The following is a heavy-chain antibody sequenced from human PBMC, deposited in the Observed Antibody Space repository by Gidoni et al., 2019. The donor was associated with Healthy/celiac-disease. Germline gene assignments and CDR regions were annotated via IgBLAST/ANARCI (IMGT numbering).Heavy chain of an antibody. Sequence: QVQLVQSGAEVKKPGASVKVSCKASGYTFTSYDINWVRQATGQGLEWMGWMNPNSGNTGYAQKFQGRVTMTRNTSISTAYMELSSLRSEDTAVYYCARAPSKRGYSYGGRYYYYYMDVWGKGTTVTVSS. J-gene: IGHJ6*03. CDR1: GYTFTSYD. D-gene: IGHD5-18*01. V-gene: IGHV1-8*01. CDR3: ARAPSKRGYSYGGRYYYYYMDV. CDR2: MNPNSGNT.